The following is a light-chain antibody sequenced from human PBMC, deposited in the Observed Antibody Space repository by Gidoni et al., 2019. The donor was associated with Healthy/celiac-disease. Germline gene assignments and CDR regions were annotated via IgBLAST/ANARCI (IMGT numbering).Light chain of an antibody. V-gene: IGKV4-1*01. CDR1: QSVLYSSNHKNY. CDR3: QQYYSTQDT. Sequence: DIVMTQSPDSLAGSLGERATINGKSSQSVLYSSNHKNYLAWYQQKPGQPTKLLIYWASTRESGVPDRFSGSGSGTDFTLTISSLQAEDVAVYYCQQYYSTQDTFGPGTKVDIK. J-gene: IGKJ3*01. CDR2: WAS.